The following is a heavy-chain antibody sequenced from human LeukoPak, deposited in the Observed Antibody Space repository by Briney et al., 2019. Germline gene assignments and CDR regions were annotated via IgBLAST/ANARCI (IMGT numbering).Heavy chain of an antibody. CDR3: AKGFERNYDFWSGYYGDY. Sequence: PSETLSLTCAVYGGSFSGYYWSWIRQPPGKGLEWIGEINHSGSTKYTPSLKSRVTISVDTSKNQFSLKLSSVTAADTAVYYCAKGFERNYDFWSGYYGDYWGQGTPVTVSS. CDR1: GGSFSGYY. J-gene: IGHJ4*02. V-gene: IGHV4-34*01. D-gene: IGHD3-3*01. CDR2: INHSGST.